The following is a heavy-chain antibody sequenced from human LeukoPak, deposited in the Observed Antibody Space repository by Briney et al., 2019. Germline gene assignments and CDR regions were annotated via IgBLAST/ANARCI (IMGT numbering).Heavy chain of an antibody. J-gene: IGHJ4*02. CDR1: GFPFASYA. CDR3: AKGGYDYVEVGYFDY. CDR2: IIGSVAST. V-gene: IGHV3-23*01. Sequence: PGGSLRLSCAASGFPFASYAMSWVRQTPGKGLEWVSHIIGSVASTYYADSVKGLFTISRDNTKNTLYLQMSSLRADDTAVYFCAKGGYDYVEVGYFDYWGQGTVVTVSS. D-gene: IGHD5-12*01.